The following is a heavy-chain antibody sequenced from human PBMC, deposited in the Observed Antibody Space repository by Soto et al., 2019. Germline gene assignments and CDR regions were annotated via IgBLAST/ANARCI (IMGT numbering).Heavy chain of an antibody. D-gene: IGHD3-16*02. CDR3: PRLPTPVISNGAFDI. V-gene: IGHV3-21*01. Sequence: GGSLRLCCSASRFSSSRYIVKWVRQARGKGLNGFYSISSSNISKYYAAPVKGGSTTPRDNAKNSLYRKMNSLRAEDTAVYYWPRLPTPVISNGAFDIWGQGTMVTVSS. CDR1: RFSSSRYI. CDR2: ISSSNISK. J-gene: IGHJ3*02.